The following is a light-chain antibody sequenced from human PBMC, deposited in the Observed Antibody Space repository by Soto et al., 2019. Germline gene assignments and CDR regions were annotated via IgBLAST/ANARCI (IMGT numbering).Light chain of an antibody. CDR2: GNN. CDR3: QSYDTSLSGSV. J-gene: IGLJ1*01. Sequence: QSVLTQPPSVSGAPGQRVTISCSGSSSNFGAGYAVQWYQQLPGTAPKLLIYGNNNRPSGVPDRFSGSKSGTSASLAITGLQAEDEADYYCQSYDTSLSGSVSGTGTKVTVL. V-gene: IGLV1-40*01. CDR1: SSNFGAGYA.